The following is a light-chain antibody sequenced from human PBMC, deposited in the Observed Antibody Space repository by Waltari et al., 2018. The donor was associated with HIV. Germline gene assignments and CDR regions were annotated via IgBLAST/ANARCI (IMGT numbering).Light chain of an antibody. CDR3: QSYDSSLSGSVV. J-gene: IGLJ2*01. V-gene: IGLV1-40*01. Sequence: QSVLTQPPSVSGAPGQRATISCTGSSSNIGAGYAIHWYQQLPGTAPKPLIYGNKYRPSGVPDRFSGSKAGTSASRAITGLQAEDEADYYCQSYDSSLSGSVVFGGGTKVTVL. CDR2: GNK. CDR1: SSNIGAGYA.